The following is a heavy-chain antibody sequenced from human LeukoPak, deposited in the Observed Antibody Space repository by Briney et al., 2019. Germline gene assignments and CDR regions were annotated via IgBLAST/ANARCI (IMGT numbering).Heavy chain of an antibody. V-gene: IGHV3-21*01. CDR2: ISSSSSYI. Sequence: PSETLSLTCAVYGESFSGYYWTWVRQAPGKGLEWVSSISSSSSYIYYADSVKGRFTISRDNAKNSLYLQMNSLRAEDTAVYYCARGLDRYFTTVTPLGDYWGQGTLVTVSS. D-gene: IGHD4-17*01. J-gene: IGHJ4*02. CDR3: ARGLDRYFTTVTPLGDY. CDR1: GESFSGYY.